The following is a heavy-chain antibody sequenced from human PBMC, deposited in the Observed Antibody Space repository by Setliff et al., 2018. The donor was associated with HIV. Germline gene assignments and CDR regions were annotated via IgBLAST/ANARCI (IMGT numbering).Heavy chain of an antibody. D-gene: IGHD2-2*02. V-gene: IGHV3-20*04. CDR1: SFTFDDYA. CDR3: ARDRDYISRGNLDY. Sequence: PGGSLRLSCAASSFTFDDYAMSWVRQAPGKGLEGVSGINWNGGSTGYADSAKGRFTISRDNSKNSLYLQMNSLRAEDTALYYCARDRDYISRGNLDYWGQGTLVTVSS. J-gene: IGHJ4*02. CDR2: INWNGGST.